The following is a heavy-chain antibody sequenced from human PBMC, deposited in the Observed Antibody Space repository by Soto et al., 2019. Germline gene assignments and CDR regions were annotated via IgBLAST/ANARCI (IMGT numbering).Heavy chain of an antibody. CDR3: ARERRVVVVAADAFDI. D-gene: IGHD2-15*01. CDR1: XGTFSSYA. J-gene: IGHJ3*02. Sequence: VQSGAEVKKPGSSVKVSXXXXXGTFSSYAISXXXXXXXXXXXXXGXIIPIFGTANYAQKFQGRVTITADESTSTAYMELSSLRSEDTAVYYCARERRVVVVAADAFDIWGQGTMVTVSS. V-gene: IGHV1-69*01. CDR2: IIPIFGTA.